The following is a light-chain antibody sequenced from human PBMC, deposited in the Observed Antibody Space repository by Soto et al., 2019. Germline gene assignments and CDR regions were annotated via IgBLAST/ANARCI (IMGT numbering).Light chain of an antibody. CDR3: QQYGDSPRT. Sequence: EIVLTQSPGTLSLSPGDRATLSCRASQSVSSSFLAWYQQKAGQAPRLLIYGASSTATGIPDRFSGSGSGTDFTLTISRLEPEDIAEYYCQQYGDSPRTFGQGTKVEIK. J-gene: IGKJ2*02. CDR2: GAS. V-gene: IGKV3-20*01. CDR1: QSVSSSF.